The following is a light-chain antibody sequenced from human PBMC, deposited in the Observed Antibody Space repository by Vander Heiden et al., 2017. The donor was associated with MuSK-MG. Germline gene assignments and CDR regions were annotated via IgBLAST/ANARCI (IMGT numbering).Light chain of an antibody. V-gene: IGLV2-11*01. CDR1: SSDCGDYHD. CDR2: DVS. Sequence: QSALTQPRRRSGSPGQPDTISCTGTSSDCGDYHDVSCYQQPPATAPILMIDDVSQRPSVLPDRFSASNSGTTTFLITSGLQAEDAADYYCSSYASSFSGVFGGGTKLTVL. CDR3: SSYASSFSGV. J-gene: IGLJ2*01.